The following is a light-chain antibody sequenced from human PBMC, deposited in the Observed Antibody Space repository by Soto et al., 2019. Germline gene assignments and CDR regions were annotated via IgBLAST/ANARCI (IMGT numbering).Light chain of an antibody. J-gene: IGLJ2*01. CDR2: NVY. CDR3: SSYTSRTTPV. CDR1: SSDVGAYNF. V-gene: IGLV2-14*03. Sequence: QSVLTQPASVSGSPGQSITISCTGTSSDVGAYNFVSWHQQHPGKAPKLMIYNVYDRPSGVSHRFSGSRSGNTASLTISGLQAEDEADYHCSSYTSRTTPVFGGGTKVTV.